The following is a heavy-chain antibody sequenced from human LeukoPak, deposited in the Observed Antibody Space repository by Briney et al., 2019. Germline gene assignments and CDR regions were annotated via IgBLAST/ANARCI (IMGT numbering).Heavy chain of an antibody. CDR2: ISESGGTT. CDR1: GFTFANYA. D-gene: IGHD5-18*01. V-gene: IGHV3-23*01. J-gene: IGHJ4*02. CDR3: AKALYNYGPYYLDY. Sequence: PGASLRLSCAASGFTFANYAMSWVRRAPGKGLEWVSGISESGGTTYYADSVKGRFTISRDNSKNTLYLQENSLRAEDTAVYYCAKALYNYGPYYLDYWGQGTLVTVSS.